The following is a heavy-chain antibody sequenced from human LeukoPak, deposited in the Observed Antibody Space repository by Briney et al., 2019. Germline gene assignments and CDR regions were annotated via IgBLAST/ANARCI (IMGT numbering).Heavy chain of an antibody. D-gene: IGHD3-22*01. V-gene: IGHV4-30-4*08. Sequence: SSQTLSLTCTVSGGSISSGDYYWSWIRQPPGKGLEWIGYIYYSGSTYYNPSLKSRVTISVDTSKNQFSLKLSSVTAADTAVYYCARGRYYYDSSGYYYPEYYFDYWGQGTLGHRPL. CDR1: GGSISSGDYY. CDR2: IYYSGST. CDR3: ARGRYYYDSSGYYYPEYYFDY. J-gene: IGHJ4*02.